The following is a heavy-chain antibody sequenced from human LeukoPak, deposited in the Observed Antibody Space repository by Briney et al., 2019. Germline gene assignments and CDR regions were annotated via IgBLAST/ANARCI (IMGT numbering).Heavy chain of an antibody. J-gene: IGHJ1*01. V-gene: IGHV3-7*01. D-gene: IGHD2-2*02. Sequence: PGGSLRLSCAASGFTFSSYWVSWVRQAPGKGLEWVANIKQDGSEKYYVDSVKGRFTISRDNAKNSLYLQMNSLRAEDTAVYYCAREVYCSSTSCYTGYFQHWGQGTLVTVPS. CDR1: GFTFSSYW. CDR2: IKQDGSEK. CDR3: AREVYCSSTSCYTGYFQH.